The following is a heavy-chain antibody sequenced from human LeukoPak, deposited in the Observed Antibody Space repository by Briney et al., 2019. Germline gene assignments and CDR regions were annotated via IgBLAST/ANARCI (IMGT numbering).Heavy chain of an antibody. V-gene: IGHV4-59*01. CDR2: IYYSGST. J-gene: IGHJ4*02. CDR3: ARANTQLWAFDY. D-gene: IGHD5-18*01. CDR1: GGSISSYY. Sequence: SETLSLTCTVSGGSISSYYWSWIRQPPGKGLEWIEYIYYSGSTNYNPSLKSRVTISVDTSKNQFSLKLSSVTAADTAVYYCARANTQLWAFDYWGQGTLVTVSS.